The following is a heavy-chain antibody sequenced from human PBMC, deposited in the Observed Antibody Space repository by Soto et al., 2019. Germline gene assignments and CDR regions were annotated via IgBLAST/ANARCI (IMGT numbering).Heavy chain of an antibody. Sequence: GGSLRLSCAASGFTFSSYAMSWVRQAPGKGLEWVSAISGSGINTYHADSVKGRFTISRDNSKNTLYLQMNSLRAEDTAVYYCSFQYGEYVRRHFDFRCQGTLGTRSS. CDR2: ISGSGINT. CDR1: GFTFSSYA. D-gene: IGHD3-16*01. J-gene: IGHJ4*02. CDR3: SFQYGEYVRRHFDF. V-gene: IGHV3-23*01.